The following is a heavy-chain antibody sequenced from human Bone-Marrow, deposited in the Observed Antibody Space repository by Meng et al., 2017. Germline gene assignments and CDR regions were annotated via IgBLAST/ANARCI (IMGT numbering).Heavy chain of an antibody. CDR3: ARMSGYSSSWSYYYYYYGMDV. V-gene: IGHV3-7*01. CDR1: GFTFSNYW. Sequence: GESLKISCAASGFTFSNYWMSWVRQAPGKGLEWVANIKQDGSEKYYVDSVKGRFTISRDNAKNSLYLQMNSLRAEDTAVYYCARMSGYSSSWSYYYYYYGMDVWGQGTTVTVSS. CDR2: IKQDGSEK. J-gene: IGHJ6*02. D-gene: IGHD6-13*01.